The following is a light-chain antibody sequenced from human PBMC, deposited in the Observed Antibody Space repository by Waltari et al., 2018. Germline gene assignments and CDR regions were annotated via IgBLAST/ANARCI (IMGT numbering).Light chain of an antibody. J-gene: IGKJ4*01. Sequence: EIVLTQSPDTLSLSPGERATLSCRASQIVRSNYLAWYQQKPGQAPRLLINGASSRATGVPDRFSASGSGTDFTLTISRLEPEDFAVYYCQQYGDSPLTFGGGTKVEIK. CDR2: GAS. V-gene: IGKV3-20*01. CDR1: QIVRSNY. CDR3: QQYGDSPLT.